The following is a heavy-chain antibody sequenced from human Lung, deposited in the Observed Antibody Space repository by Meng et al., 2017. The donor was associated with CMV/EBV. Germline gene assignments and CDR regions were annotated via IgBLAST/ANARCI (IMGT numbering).Heavy chain of an antibody. CDR2: IHHRGRT. Sequence: CAVDGGSCSDFYWSWIRQPPGGGLEWIGEIHHRGRTKYDPSLKSRVTISLDMSKSQFSQNLTSVTAADTALYYCARGHSYTFGRFDPWGQGALVTVSS. J-gene: IGHJ5*02. D-gene: IGHD5-18*01. V-gene: IGHV4-34*01. CDR3: ARGHSYTFGRFDP. CDR1: GGSCSDFY.